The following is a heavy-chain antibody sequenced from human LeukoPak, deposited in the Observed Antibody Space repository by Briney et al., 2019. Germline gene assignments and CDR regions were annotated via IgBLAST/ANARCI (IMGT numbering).Heavy chain of an antibody. CDR1: GYTFTDYY. V-gene: IGHV1-2*02. Sequence: GASVKVSCKASGYTFTDYYMHWVRQAPGQGLEWMGWINPNSGGTNYAQKFQGRVTMTRDTSISTAYMELSRLRSDDTAVYYCARGFSYCGGDCYFEYFDYWGQGTLVTVSS. CDR3: ARGFSYCGGDCYFEYFDY. D-gene: IGHD2-21*02. CDR2: INPNSGGT. J-gene: IGHJ4*02.